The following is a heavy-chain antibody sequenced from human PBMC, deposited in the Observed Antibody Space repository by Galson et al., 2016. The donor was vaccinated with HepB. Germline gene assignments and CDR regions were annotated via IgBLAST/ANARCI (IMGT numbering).Heavy chain of an antibody. Sequence: SLRLSCAASGFTFSTYAMHWDRQAPGKGLEWVAVITYDGRSQYYADSVKGRFTFSRDNSKNMMSLQMNSLRAEDTAVYYCTSQRVYGRLTSDWGQGTLVTVSS. CDR1: GFTFSTYA. D-gene: IGHD6-13*01. CDR2: ITYDGRSQ. CDR3: TSQRVYGRLTSD. V-gene: IGHV3-30*04. J-gene: IGHJ4*02.